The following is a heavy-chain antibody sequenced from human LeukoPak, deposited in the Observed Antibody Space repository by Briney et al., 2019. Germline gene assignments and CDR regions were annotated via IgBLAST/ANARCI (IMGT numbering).Heavy chain of an antibody. D-gene: IGHD3-10*01. CDR2: VYSGGNT. CDR1: GFTFSSYA. Sequence: PGGSLRLSCAASGFTFSSYAMSWVRQAPGKGLEWVSVVYSGGNTYVADSVKGRFTISRDNAKNSLYLQMNSLRAEDTAVYYCARARDYYGPAFDYWGQGTLVTVSS. V-gene: IGHV3-66*01. CDR3: ARARDYYGPAFDY. J-gene: IGHJ4*02.